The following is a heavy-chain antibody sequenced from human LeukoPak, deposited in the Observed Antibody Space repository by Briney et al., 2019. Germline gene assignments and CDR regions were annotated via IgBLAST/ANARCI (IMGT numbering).Heavy chain of an antibody. CDR2: IYYSGST. Sequence: SETLSLTCTVSGGSISSGGYYWSWFRQHPGKGLEGIGYIYYSGSTYYNPSLKSRVTISVDTSKNQFSLKLSSVTAADTVVYYCARATYYYDSSGPYQGYFDYWGQGTLVTVSS. D-gene: IGHD3-22*01. J-gene: IGHJ4*02. CDR3: ARATYYYDSSGPYQGYFDY. V-gene: IGHV4-31*03. CDR1: GGSISSGGYY.